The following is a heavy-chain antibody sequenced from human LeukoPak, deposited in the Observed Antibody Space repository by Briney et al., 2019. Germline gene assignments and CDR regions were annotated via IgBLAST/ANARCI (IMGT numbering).Heavy chain of an antibody. D-gene: IGHD2-2*01. CDR1: GYTFTGYY. J-gene: IGHJ6*04. CDR2: INPNSGGT. V-gene: IGHV1-2*04. Sequence: ASVKVSCKASGYTFTGYYMHWVRPAPGQGLEWMGWINPNSGGTNYAQKFQGWVTMTRDTSISTAYMALSRLRSDDTAVYYCARDLGYCSSTSCPAYGMDVWGKGTTVTVSS. CDR3: ARDLGYCSSTSCPAYGMDV.